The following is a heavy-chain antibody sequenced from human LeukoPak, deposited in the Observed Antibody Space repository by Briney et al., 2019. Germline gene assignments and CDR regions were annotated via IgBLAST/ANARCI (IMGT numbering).Heavy chain of an antibody. CDR1: GGSISSSNYY. J-gene: IGHJ4*02. D-gene: IGHD1-26*01. CDR2: IYYSGST. Sequence: PSETLSLTCTVSGGSISSSNYYWGWIRQPPGKGLEWIGSIYYSGSTYYNPSLKSRVTISVDTSKNQFSLKLSSVTAADTAVYYCASWGFSGSYYKNYWGQGTLVTVSS. CDR3: ASWGFSGSYYKNY. V-gene: IGHV4-39*01.